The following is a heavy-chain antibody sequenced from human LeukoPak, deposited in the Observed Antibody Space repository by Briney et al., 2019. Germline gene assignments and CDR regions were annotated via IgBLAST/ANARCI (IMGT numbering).Heavy chain of an antibody. CDR2: IYSPVTT. CDR3: ARRKDFWSGLLNY. CDR1: GPSVSIGHYY. J-gene: IGHJ4*02. Sequence: SETLSLTCTVSGPSVSIGHYYWGWIRQPPGRGLELIGSIYSPVTTYYNPALKSRVIISIDTSQNQFSLKLSSVTAAGTSVYYCARRKDFWSGLLNYWGQGTLVTVSS. D-gene: IGHD3-3*01. V-gene: IGHV4-39*01.